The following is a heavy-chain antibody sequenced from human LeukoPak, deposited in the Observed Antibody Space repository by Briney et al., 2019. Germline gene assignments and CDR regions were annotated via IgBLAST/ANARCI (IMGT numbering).Heavy chain of an antibody. CDR2: INHSGST. CDR3: ARGFYSSGWHYFDY. Sequence: KSSETLSLTCAVHGGSFSGYYWSWIRQPPGKGLEWIGEINHSGSTNYNPSLKSRVTISVDTSKNQFSLKLSSVTAADTAVYYCARGFYSSGWHYFDYWGQGTLVTVSS. D-gene: IGHD6-19*01. V-gene: IGHV4-34*01. J-gene: IGHJ4*02. CDR1: GGSFSGYY.